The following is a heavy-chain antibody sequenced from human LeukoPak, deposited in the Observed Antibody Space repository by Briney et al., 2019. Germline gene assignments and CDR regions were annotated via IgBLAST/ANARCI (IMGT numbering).Heavy chain of an antibody. Sequence: GGSLRLSCAASGFTFSSYAISWVRQAPGKGLEWVSAISGSGGSTYYADSVKGRFTISRDNSKNTLYLQMNSLRAEDTAVYYCAKHGAAAGTPDYWGQGTLVTVSS. J-gene: IGHJ4*02. CDR1: GFTFSSYA. D-gene: IGHD6-13*01. CDR3: AKHGAAAGTPDY. V-gene: IGHV3-23*01. CDR2: ISGSGGST.